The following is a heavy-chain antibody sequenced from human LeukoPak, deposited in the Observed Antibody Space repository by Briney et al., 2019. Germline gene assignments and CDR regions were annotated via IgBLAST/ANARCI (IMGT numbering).Heavy chain of an antibody. CDR2: IYAGDSTT. CDR1: GYSFSNYW. J-gene: IGHJ4*02. D-gene: IGHD4-17*01. CDR3: ARPEYGASDY. V-gene: IGHV5-51*01. Sequence: KHGESLKISCKGSGYSFSNYWIGWVRQLPGKGLEWMGIIYAGDSTTRYSPSFQGQVTISADKSISTAYLQWSSLKASDTAMYYCARPEYGASDYWGQGTLVTVSS.